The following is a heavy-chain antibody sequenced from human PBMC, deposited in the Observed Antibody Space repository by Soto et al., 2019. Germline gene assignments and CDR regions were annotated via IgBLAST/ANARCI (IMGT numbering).Heavy chain of an antibody. V-gene: IGHV4-39*01. J-gene: IGHJ4*02. CDR3: ARDYGDYDGYFDY. CDR2: IYYSGST. D-gene: IGHD4-17*01. CDR1: GGSISSSSYY. Sequence: QLQLQESGPGLVKPSETLSLTCTVSGGSISSSSYYWGWIRQPPGKGLEWIGSIYYSGSTYYNPSLKSRVTISVDTSKNQFSLKLSSVTAADTDVYYCARDYGDYDGYFDYWGQGTLVTVSS.